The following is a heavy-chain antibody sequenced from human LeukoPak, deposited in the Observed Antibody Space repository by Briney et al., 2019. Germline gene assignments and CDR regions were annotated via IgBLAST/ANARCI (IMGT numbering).Heavy chain of an antibody. Sequence: SETLSLTCTVSGGSISSFFWTWIRQPPGKGLEWIGNIFHTGSTNYNPSLKSRVSISKDTSKNQFSLKLRSVTAADTAVYYCVRDLDWGGFDFWGQGKMVTVS. CDR1: GGSISSFF. J-gene: IGHJ3*01. V-gene: IGHV4-59*01. D-gene: IGHD7-27*01. CDR3: VRDLDWGGFDF. CDR2: IFHTGST.